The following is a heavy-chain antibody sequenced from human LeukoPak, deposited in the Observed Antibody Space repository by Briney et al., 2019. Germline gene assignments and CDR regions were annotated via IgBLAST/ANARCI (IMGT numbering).Heavy chain of an antibody. CDR3: ARYGDWGAFDI. V-gene: IGHV4-61*01. Sequence: SENLSLTCTVSGGSVSSGSYYWSWIRQPPGKGLEWIGYIYYSGSTNYNPSLKSRVTISVDTSKNQFSLKLSSVTAADTAVYYCARYGDWGAFDIWGQGTMVTVSS. J-gene: IGHJ3*02. CDR1: GGSVSSGSYY. CDR2: IYYSGST. D-gene: IGHD4-17*01.